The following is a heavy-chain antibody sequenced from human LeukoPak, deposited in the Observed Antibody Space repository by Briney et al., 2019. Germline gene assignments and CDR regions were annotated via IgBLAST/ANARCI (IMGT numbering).Heavy chain of an antibody. Sequence: GGSLRLSCAASGFTFSSYSMNWVRQAPGKGLEWVSSISSSSSYIYYADSVKGRFTISRDNAKNSLYLQMNSLRAEDTAVYYCARVRLGREYYYGMDVWGQGTTVTVSS. CDR2: ISSSSSYI. D-gene: IGHD3-10*01. CDR1: GFTFSSYS. V-gene: IGHV3-21*01. CDR3: ARVRLGREYYYGMDV. J-gene: IGHJ6*02.